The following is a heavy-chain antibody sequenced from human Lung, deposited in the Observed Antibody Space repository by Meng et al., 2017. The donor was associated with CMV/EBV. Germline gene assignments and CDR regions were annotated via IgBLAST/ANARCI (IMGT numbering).Heavy chain of an antibody. CDR3: ARVWGKGSGYDFDL. CDR2: ISTDGRDL. J-gene: IGHJ4*02. D-gene: IGHD5-12*01. CDR1: GFTFSSYD. V-gene: IGHV3-21*01. Sequence: ESLKISXSASGFTFSSYDMSWVRQAPGKGLEWVSSISTDGRDLYYADSVKGRFTISRDNAKNSLYLQMNSLRAEDTAVYFCARVWGKGSGYDFDLWGQGTPVTGSS.